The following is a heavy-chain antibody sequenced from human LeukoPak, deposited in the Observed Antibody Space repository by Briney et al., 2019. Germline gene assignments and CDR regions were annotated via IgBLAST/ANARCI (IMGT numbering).Heavy chain of an antibody. Sequence: SETLSLTCSVSGGSISSYYWSWIRQPPGKGLEWIGYIYYSGSTNYNPSLKSRVTISVDTSKNQFSLKLSSVTAADTAVYYCARLGNRDGYNYFLDYWGQGILVTVSS. J-gene: IGHJ4*02. CDR3: ARLGNRDGYNYFLDY. CDR1: GGSISSYY. D-gene: IGHD5-12*01. V-gene: IGHV4-59*08. CDR2: IYYSGST.